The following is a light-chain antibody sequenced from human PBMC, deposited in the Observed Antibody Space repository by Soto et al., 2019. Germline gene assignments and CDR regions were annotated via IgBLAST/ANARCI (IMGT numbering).Light chain of an antibody. CDR3: SSSAASSTWV. V-gene: IGLV2-14*01. CDR2: AVS. J-gene: IGLJ3*02. CDR1: SSDVGGNDY. Sequence: QSALTQPASVSGSPGQSITISRTGTSSDVGGNDYVSWYEQHPGKAPKLIIYAVSSRPSGVSNRFSGSKSGNTASLTISGLQAEDEADYYCSSSAASSTWVFGGGTKLTVL.